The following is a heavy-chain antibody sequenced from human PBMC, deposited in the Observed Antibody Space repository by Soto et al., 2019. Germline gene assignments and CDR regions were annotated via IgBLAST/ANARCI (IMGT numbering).Heavy chain of an antibody. Sequence: QVQLKESGPGLVKPSETLSLTCTVSGGSISSSSYYWNWIRQPPGKGLEWIGWISYSGNTYYGPSLNGLVSISVDTSKQLSLKLNSVTPADTAVYYCARHSRFEYRTSKRSWYFDLWCRGTLATVSS. CDR1: GGSISSSSYY. V-gene: IGHV4-61*01. D-gene: IGHD6-6*01. J-gene: IGHJ2*01. CDR2: ISYSGNT. CDR3: ARHSRFEYRTSKRSWYFDL.